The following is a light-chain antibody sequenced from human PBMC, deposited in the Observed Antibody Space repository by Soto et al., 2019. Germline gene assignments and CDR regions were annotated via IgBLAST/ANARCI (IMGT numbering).Light chain of an antibody. CDR2: EGN. V-gene: IGLV2-23*01. Sequence: QSLLTQPASVSGSPGQSITISCTGTSSDFGDYNLVSWYQQQPGKAPKLIIYEGNKRPSGVATRFSGSKSGYTASLTISGLQAEDEADYYCCSYVGSSTLVFGGGTKLTVL. CDR3: CSYVGSSTLV. CDR1: SSDFGDYNL. J-gene: IGLJ2*01.